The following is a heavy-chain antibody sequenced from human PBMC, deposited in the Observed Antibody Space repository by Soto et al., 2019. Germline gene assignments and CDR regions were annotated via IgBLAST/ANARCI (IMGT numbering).Heavy chain of an antibody. CDR2: ISAYNGNT. CDR1: GYTFTSYG. CDR3: AREPGPLSKDIVLVPAATTDYYYGMDV. J-gene: IGHJ6*02. V-gene: IGHV1-18*01. D-gene: IGHD2-2*01. Sequence: GASVKVSCKASGYTFTSYGISWVRQAPGQGLEWMGWISAYNGNTNYAQKVQGRVTMTTDKSTSTAYMELSSLRSEDTAVYYCAREPGPLSKDIVLVPAATTDYYYGMDVWGQGTTVTVSS.